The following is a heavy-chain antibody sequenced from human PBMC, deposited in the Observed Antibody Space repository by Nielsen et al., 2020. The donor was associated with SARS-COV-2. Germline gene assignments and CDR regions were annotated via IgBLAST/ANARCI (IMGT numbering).Heavy chain of an antibody. J-gene: IGHJ5*02. CDR3: ARDPWYYDSSGYSDP. CDR2: INAGNGNT. D-gene: IGHD3-22*01. CDR1: GYTFTSYA. V-gene: IGHV1-3*01. Sequence: ASVKVSYKASGYTFTSYAMHWVRQAPGQRLEWMGWINAGNGNTKYSQKFQGRVTITRDTSASTAYMELSSLRSEDTAVYYCARDPWYYDSSGYSDPWGQGTLVTVSS.